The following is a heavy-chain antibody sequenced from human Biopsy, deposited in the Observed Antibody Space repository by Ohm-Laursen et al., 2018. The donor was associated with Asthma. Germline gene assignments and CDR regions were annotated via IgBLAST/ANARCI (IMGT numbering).Heavy chain of an antibody. CDR2: ISKDARTQ. CDR1: GFSFSNFA. D-gene: IGHD1-1*01. J-gene: IGHJ3*02. CDR3: VRDGTDDAFDI. V-gene: IGHV3-30*01. Sequence: SLRLSCAASGFSFSNFAIHWVRQAPGKGLEWVGVISKDARTQDYADSVKGRVTMARDNSKNTLDLQMNSLREEDTGVYYCVRDGTDDAFDIWGQGTVVSVSS.